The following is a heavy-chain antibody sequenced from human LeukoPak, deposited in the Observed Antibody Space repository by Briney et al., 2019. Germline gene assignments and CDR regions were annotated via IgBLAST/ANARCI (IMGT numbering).Heavy chain of an antibody. CDR1: GYTFTSYA. D-gene: IGHD1-26*01. Sequence: ASVKVSCKASGYTFTSYAMHWVRQAPGQRLEWMGWINAGNGNTKYSQKFQGRVTITRDTSASTPYMELSSLRSEDTAVYYCAGATRGNFDYWGQGTLVTVSS. J-gene: IGHJ4*02. CDR3: AGATRGNFDY. V-gene: IGHV1-3*01. CDR2: INAGNGNT.